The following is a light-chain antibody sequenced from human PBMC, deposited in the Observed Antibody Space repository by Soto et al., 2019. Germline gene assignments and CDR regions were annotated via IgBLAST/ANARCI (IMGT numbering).Light chain of an antibody. V-gene: IGKV3-15*01. Sequence: EVVVTQSPATLSVSPGESATLSCRASLSVSSNLAWYQQKPGQAPRLLIYGASTRATGIPAKFSGSGSGTDFTLTISSLQSEDLPVYYCQQYNNWPRTFGQGTKVEIK. CDR2: GAS. J-gene: IGKJ1*01. CDR1: LSVSSN. CDR3: QQYNNWPRT.